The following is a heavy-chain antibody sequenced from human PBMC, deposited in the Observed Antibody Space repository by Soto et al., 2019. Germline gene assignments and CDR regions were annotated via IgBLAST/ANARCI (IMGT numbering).Heavy chain of an antibody. D-gene: IGHD5-18*01. CDR1: GYTFTSYD. CDR2: MNPNSGNT. CDR3: ARVDSYGYNYYYGMDV. Sequence: ASVKVSCRASGYTFTSYDSNWVRQATGQGLEWMGWMNPNSGNTGYAQKFQGRVTMTRNTSISTAYMELSSLRSEDTAVYYCARVDSYGYNYYYGMDVLGQGTTV. V-gene: IGHV1-8*01. J-gene: IGHJ6*02.